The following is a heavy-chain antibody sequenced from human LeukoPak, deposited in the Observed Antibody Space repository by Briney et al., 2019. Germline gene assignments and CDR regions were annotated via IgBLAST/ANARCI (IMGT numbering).Heavy chain of an antibody. Sequence: PSETLSLTCTVSGGSISSYYWSWIRQSPGKGLEWIGYIYYSGSTNFNPSLKSRVTISVDTSKNQFSLKLSSVTAADTAVYYCARLTGYSSESWFDPWGQGTLVTVSS. J-gene: IGHJ5*02. V-gene: IGHV4-59*01. CDR3: ARLTGYSSESWFDP. CDR1: GGSISSYY. D-gene: IGHD3-9*01. CDR2: IYYSGST.